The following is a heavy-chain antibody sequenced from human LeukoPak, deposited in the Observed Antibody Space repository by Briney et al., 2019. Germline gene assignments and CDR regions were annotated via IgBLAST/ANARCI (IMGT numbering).Heavy chain of an antibody. D-gene: IGHD3-16*01. CDR1: GFTFTNYG. Sequence: GASVKVSCKASGFTFTNYGISWGRQAPGQGLEWMGWISAYNGDTNYAQKLQDRVTMTTDTSTSTAYMELRSLRSDDTAMYYCARDEGVGERGAYWGQGTLVTVSS. CDR3: ARDEGVGERGAY. J-gene: IGHJ4*02. V-gene: IGHV1-18*01. CDR2: ISAYNGDT.